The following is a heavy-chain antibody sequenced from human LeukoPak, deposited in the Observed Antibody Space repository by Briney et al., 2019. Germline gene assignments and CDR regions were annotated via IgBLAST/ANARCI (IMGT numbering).Heavy chain of an antibody. Sequence: GGSLRLSCAASGFTFSNAWMNWVRQAPGKGLEWVDRIKKTTDGGTTDYAAPVKGRLIISRDDSKNTVYLQMNSLKTEDTAVYYCSAERITLVRGIIWDDFWGQGTLVTVSS. CDR3: SAERITLVRGIIWDDF. CDR2: IKKTTDGGTT. V-gene: IGHV3-15*01. J-gene: IGHJ4*02. D-gene: IGHD3-10*01. CDR1: GFTFSNAW.